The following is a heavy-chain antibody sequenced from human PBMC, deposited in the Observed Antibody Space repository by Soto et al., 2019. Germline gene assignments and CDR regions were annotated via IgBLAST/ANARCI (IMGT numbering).Heavy chain of an antibody. Sequence: QVHLVQSGAEVKKPGASVTVSCEASGHTFNNYGIIWVRQAPGQGLEWMGWISPYNSKTNYAQKFQGRVNMTAATSTGTAYIELRSLRSDDTAVYYCQQWRDDGFDFWGQGTMVTVSS. D-gene: IGHD6-19*01. V-gene: IGHV1-18*01. CDR3: QQWRDDGFDF. J-gene: IGHJ3*01. CDR1: GHTFNNYG. CDR2: ISPYNSKT.